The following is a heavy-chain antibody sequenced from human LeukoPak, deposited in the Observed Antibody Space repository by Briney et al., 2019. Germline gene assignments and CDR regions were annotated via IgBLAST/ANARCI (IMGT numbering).Heavy chain of an antibody. J-gene: IGHJ4*02. CDR3: ARGMTTVVTTFDY. D-gene: IGHD4-23*01. V-gene: IGHV1-69*04. Sequence: SVKVSCKASGGTFSSYAISWVRQAPGQGLEWMGRIIPILGIANYAQKFQGRVTIIADKSTSTAYMELSGLRSEDTAVYYCARGMTTVVTTFDYWGQGTLVTVSS. CDR1: GGTFSSYA. CDR2: IIPILGIA.